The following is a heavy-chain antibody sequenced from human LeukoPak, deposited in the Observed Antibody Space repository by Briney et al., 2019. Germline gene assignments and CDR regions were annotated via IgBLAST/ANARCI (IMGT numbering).Heavy chain of an antibody. CDR2: IYYSGST. J-gene: IGHJ4*02. CDR1: GGSISSGDYY. Sequence: SETLSLTCTVSGGSISSGDYYWSWIRQPPGKGLEWIGYIYYSGSTYYNPSLKSRVTISVDTSKNQFSLKLSSVTAADTAVYYCARFRIVGATTFDYWGQGTLVTVSS. D-gene: IGHD1-26*01. CDR3: ARFRIVGATTFDY. V-gene: IGHV4-30-4*08.